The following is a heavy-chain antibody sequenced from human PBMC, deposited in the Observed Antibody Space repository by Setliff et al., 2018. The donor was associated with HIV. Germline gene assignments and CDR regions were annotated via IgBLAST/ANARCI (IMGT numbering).Heavy chain of an antibody. CDR1: AGSIRSSTYY. CDR3: IIAYSSGWLAPMGFDS. J-gene: IGHJ4*02. Sequence: SETLSLTCTVSAGSIRSSTYYWAWIRQPPGKGLEWIGTIYYSGSTYYNPSLKSRATISVDTSKNQFSLKLSSVTAADTAMYYCIIAYSSGWLAPMGFDSWGQGTLVTVSS. D-gene: IGHD6-19*01. CDR2: IYYSGST. V-gene: IGHV4-39*01.